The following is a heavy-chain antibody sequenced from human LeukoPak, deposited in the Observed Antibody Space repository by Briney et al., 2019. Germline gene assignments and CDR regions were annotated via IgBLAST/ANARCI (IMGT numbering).Heavy chain of an antibody. D-gene: IGHD3-9*01. J-gene: IGHJ6*02. V-gene: IGHV3-23*01. CDR2: ISDSGSNT. Sequence: GGSLRLSCAASGFTFRNYAMSWARQAPGKGLEWVSAISDSGSNTYYVDSVKGRFTIARDNSKDTLYLQLNSLRAEDTAVYYCARLASTYYYYGMDVWGQGTTVTVSS. CDR3: ARLASTYYYYGMDV. CDR1: GFTFRNYA.